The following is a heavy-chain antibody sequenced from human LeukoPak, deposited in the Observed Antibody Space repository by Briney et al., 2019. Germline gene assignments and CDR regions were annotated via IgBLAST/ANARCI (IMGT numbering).Heavy chain of an antibody. V-gene: IGHV3-30-3*01. Sequence: AGGSLRLSCAASGFTFSSYAMHWVRQAPGKGLEWVAVISYDGSNKYYADSVKGRFTISRDNSKNTLYLQMNSLRAEDTAVYYCAREMMVAATVDYWGQGTLVTVSS. J-gene: IGHJ4*02. CDR2: ISYDGSNK. CDR1: GFTFSSYA. CDR3: AREMMVAATVDY. D-gene: IGHD2-15*01.